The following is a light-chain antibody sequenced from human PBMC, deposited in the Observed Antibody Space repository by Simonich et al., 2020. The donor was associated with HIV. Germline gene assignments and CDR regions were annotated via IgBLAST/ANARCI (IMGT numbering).Light chain of an antibody. CDR1: QDIRNY. J-gene: IGKJ4*01. V-gene: IGKV1-33*01. CDR2: DAS. Sequence: DIQMTQSPSSLPASVGDRVTITCQASQDIRNYLNWYQQKPGKAPKLLIYDASNLETGVPSRFSGSGSGTDFTFTISSLQPEDIATYYCQQYDNLPPLTFGGGTKVEIK. CDR3: QQYDNLPPLT.